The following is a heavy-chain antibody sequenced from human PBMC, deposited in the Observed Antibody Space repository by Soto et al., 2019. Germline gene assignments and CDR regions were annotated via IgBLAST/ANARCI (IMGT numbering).Heavy chain of an antibody. V-gene: IGHV3-66*01. CDR1: GFTVSSNY. CDR2: IYSGGST. Sequence: PGGSLRLSCAASGFTVSSNYMSWVRQAPGKGLEWVSVIYSGGSTYYADSVKGRFTISRDNSKNTLYLQMNSLRAEDTAVYYFARTLTTEYYYYYGMDVWGQGTTVTVSS. D-gene: IGHD4-4*01. J-gene: IGHJ6*02. CDR3: ARTLTTEYYYYYGMDV.